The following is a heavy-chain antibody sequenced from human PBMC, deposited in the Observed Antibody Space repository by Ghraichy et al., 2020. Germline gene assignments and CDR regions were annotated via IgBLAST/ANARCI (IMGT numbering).Heavy chain of an antibody. Sequence: GGSLRLSCAASGFTFSSYSMNWVRQAPGNGLEWVSSIDASSTYIYYADSMKGRFTISRDNTKDSLYLQLNTLRAEDTAVYFCARGLYFYDSSGHPYFDSWGQGTLVSVSS. CDR2: IDASSTYI. CDR3: ARGLYFYDSSGHPYFDS. D-gene: IGHD3-22*01. CDR1: GFTFSSYS. J-gene: IGHJ4*02. V-gene: IGHV3-21*06.